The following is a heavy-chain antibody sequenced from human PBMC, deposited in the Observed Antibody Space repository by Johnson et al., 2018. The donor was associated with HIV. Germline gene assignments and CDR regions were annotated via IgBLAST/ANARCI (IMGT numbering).Heavy chain of an antibody. V-gene: IGHV4-61*02. CDR1: GGSISSGSYF. Sequence: QVQLQESGPGLVKPSQTLSLTCTVSGGSISSGSYFWTWIRQPAGKGLEWIGRIFTSGSTFYNPSLKSRVTISLDTSKNQFSLKLTSVTAADTAVYYCASQSYYGSSGYYYHLFDPWGQGTLVTVSS. CDR2: IFTSGST. J-gene: IGHJ5*02. CDR3: ASQSYYGSSGYYYHLFDP. D-gene: IGHD3-22*01.